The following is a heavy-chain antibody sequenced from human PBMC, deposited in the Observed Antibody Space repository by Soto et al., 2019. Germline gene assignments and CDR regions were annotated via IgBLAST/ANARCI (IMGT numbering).Heavy chain of an antibody. CDR3: LTPPYGGMDV. CDR1: AFSFSSYA. CDR2: ISFSGGSS. J-gene: IGHJ6*02. Sequence: ESGGGLVQAGGSLRLSCTFSAFSFSSYAMSWVRQAPGKGLEWVAGISFSGGSSYLAESVKGRFSISRDNSKNTVDLQMNSLRVEDTAVYFCLTPPYGGMDVWGQGTTVTVSS. D-gene: IGHD3-10*01. V-gene: IGHV3-23*01.